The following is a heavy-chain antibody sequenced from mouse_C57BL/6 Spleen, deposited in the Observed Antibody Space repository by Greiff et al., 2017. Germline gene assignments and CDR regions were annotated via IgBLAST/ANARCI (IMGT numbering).Heavy chain of an antibody. D-gene: IGHD2-4*01. Sequence: EVKVVESGEGLVKPGGSLKLSCAASGFTFSSYAMSWVRQTPEKRLEWVAYISSGGDYIYYADTVKGRFTISRDNARNTLYLQMSSLKSEDTAMYYCTRVGDYDFYAMDYWGQGTSVTVSS. J-gene: IGHJ4*01. CDR3: TRVGDYDFYAMDY. CDR1: GFTFSSYA. CDR2: ISSGGDYI. V-gene: IGHV5-9-1*02.